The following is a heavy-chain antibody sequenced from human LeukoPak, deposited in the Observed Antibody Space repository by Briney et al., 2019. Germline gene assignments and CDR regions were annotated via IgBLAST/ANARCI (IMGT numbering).Heavy chain of an antibody. CDR2: INPSGGST. J-gene: IGHJ4*02. Sequence: ASVKVSCKASGYTFTSYYMHWVRQAPGQGPEWMGIINPSGGSTSYAQKFQGRVTMTRDKSTSTDYMELSSLRSEDTAVYYCARDDAREAVAGPSENWGQGTLVTVSS. V-gene: IGHV1-46*01. CDR1: GYTFTSYY. CDR3: ARDDAREAVAGPSEN. D-gene: IGHD6-19*01.